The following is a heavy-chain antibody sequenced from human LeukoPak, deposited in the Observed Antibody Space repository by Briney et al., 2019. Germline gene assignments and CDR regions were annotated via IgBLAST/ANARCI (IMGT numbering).Heavy chain of an antibody. CDR1: GYTFNSYE. V-gene: IGHV1-8*01. J-gene: IGHJ2*01. D-gene: IGHD3-3*02. CDR2: MNPDSGDT. CDR3: ARPPRYCRTPRTHICSCYYWYFDL. Sequence: ASVKVSCKASGYTFNSYEINWVRQATGQRPEWMGWMNPDSGDTGYAQKFQGRVTMTRDTSINTAYMELSGLSSEDTAVYYCARPPRYCRTPRTHICSCYYWYFDLWGRGTLVTVSS.